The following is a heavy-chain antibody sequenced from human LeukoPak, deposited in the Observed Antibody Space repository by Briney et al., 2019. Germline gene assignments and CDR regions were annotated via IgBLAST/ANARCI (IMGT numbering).Heavy chain of an antibody. CDR3: AREVYDSSGYYTDY. CDR2: IHYNGRN. D-gene: IGHD3-22*01. V-gene: IGHV4-59*01. J-gene: IGHJ4*02. Sequence: SETLSLTCSVSGGSISTYYWTWIRQPPGKGLEWIGNIHYNGRNNYNPSLKSRVTISVDTSKNQFSLKLSSVTAADTAEYYCAREVYDSSGYYTDYWGQGTLVTVSS. CDR1: GGSISTYY.